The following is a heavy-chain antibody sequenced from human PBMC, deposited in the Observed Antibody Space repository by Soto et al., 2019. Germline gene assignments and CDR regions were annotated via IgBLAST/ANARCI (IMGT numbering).Heavy chain of an antibody. J-gene: IGHJ6*02. Sequence: GGSLRLSCAASGFTFSDYYMSWIRQAPGKGLEWVSYISSSGSTIYYADSVKGRFTISRDNAKNSLYLQMNSLRAEDTAVYYCAKDHEPALPAASYYYYGMDVWGQGTTVTVSS. CDR3: AKDHEPALPAASYYYYGMDV. CDR1: GFTFSDYY. V-gene: IGHV3-11*01. D-gene: IGHD2-2*01. CDR2: ISSSGSTI.